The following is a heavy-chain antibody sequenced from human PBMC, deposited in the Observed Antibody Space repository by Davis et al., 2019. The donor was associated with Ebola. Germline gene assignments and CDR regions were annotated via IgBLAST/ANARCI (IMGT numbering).Heavy chain of an antibody. Sequence: GESLKISCKGSGYSFSSYWIGWVRQMPGKGLEWMGIIYPGDSDTRYSLSFQGQVTISADKSISTAYLQWSSLKASDTAMYYCARSYSSSRNWFDPWGQGTLVTVSS. CDR1: GYSFSSYW. V-gene: IGHV5-51*01. J-gene: IGHJ5*02. CDR2: IYPGDSDT. CDR3: ARSYSSSRNWFDP. D-gene: IGHD6-6*01.